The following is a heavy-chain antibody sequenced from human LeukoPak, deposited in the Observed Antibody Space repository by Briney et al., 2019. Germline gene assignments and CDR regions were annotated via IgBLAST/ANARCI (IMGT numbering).Heavy chain of an antibody. Sequence: SGTLSLTRTVSGGSISSGSYYWSWIRQPAGKGLEWIGRIYTSGSTNYNPSLKSRVTISVDTSKNQFSLKLSSVTAADTAVYYCARFPRDSSGYGDAFDIWGQGTMVTVSS. D-gene: IGHD3-22*01. CDR3: ARFPRDSSGYGDAFDI. J-gene: IGHJ3*02. CDR2: IYTSGST. CDR1: GGSISSGSYY. V-gene: IGHV4-61*02.